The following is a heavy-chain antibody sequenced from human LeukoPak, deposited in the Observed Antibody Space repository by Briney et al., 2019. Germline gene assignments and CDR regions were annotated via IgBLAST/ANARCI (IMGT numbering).Heavy chain of an antibody. J-gene: IGHJ3*02. Sequence: GGSLRLSCAASGFTFSTYWMSWVRQAPGKGLEWVANIKQDGSEKYVDSVKGRFTISRDNAKNSLYLQMNSLRAEDTAVYYCARDVWRLLSDVFDIWGQGTMVSVSS. CDR2: IKQDGSE. D-gene: IGHD6-25*01. V-gene: IGHV3-7*01. CDR1: GFTFSTYW. CDR3: ARDVWRLLSDVFDI.